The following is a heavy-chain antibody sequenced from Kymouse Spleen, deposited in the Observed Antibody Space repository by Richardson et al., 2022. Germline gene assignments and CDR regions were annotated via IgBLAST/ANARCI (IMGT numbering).Heavy chain of an antibody. V-gene: IGHV3-48*02. CDR1: GFTFSSYS. Sequence: EVQLVESGGGLVQPGGSLRLSCAASGFTFSSYSMNWVRQAPGKGLEWVSYISSSSSTIYYADSVKGRFTISRDNAKNSLYLQMNSLRDEDTAVYYCARDRQQLVPYYYYYGMDVWGQGTTVTVSS. CDR2: ISSSSSTI. CDR3: ARDRQQLVPYYYYYGMDV. J-gene: IGHJ6*02. D-gene: IGHD6-13*01.